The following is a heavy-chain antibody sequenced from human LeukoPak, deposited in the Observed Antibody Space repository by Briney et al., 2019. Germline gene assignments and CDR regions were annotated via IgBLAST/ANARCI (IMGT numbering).Heavy chain of an antibody. CDR3: ARVSSSGYYDVEYFFDY. D-gene: IGHD3-22*01. CDR1: GDSISSATYY. J-gene: IGHJ4*02. Sequence: SETLSLTCTVSGDSISSATYYWGWIRHHPGKGLEWIGHIFYSGSTYYNPSLKSRITIPVDTSKNQFSLKLGSVTAADTAVYYCARVSSSGYYDVEYFFDYWGQGTLVTVSS. V-gene: IGHV4-31*03. CDR2: IFYSGST.